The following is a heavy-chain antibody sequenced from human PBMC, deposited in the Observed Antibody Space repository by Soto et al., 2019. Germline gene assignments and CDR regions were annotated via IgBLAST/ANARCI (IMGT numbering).Heavy chain of an antibody. V-gene: IGHV1-46*03. Sequence: ASVKVSCKASGYTFTSYYMHWVRQAPGQGLEWMRIINPSGGSTIYAQKFQGRVTMTRDTSTSTVYMELSSLRSEDTAVYYCATLGVRRDYYYYGMDVWGQGTTVTVSS. D-gene: IGHD3-16*01. CDR3: ATLGVRRDYYYYGMDV. CDR2: INPSGGST. J-gene: IGHJ6*02. CDR1: GYTFTSYY.